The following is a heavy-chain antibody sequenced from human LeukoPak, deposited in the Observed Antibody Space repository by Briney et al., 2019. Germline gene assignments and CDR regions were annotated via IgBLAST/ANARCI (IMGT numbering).Heavy chain of an antibody. J-gene: IGHJ3*02. Sequence: SETLSLTCTVSGGSISSYYWGWIRQPPGKGLEWIGSIYYSGSTYYNPSLKSRVTISVDTSKNQFSLKLSSVTAADTAVYYCARRYESDAFDIWGQGTMVTVSS. V-gene: IGHV4-39*07. CDR1: GGSISSYY. CDR2: IYYSGST. CDR3: ARRYESDAFDI. D-gene: IGHD3-16*01.